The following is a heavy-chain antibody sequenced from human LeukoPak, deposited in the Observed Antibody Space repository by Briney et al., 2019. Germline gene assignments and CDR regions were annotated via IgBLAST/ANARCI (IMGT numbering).Heavy chain of an antibody. CDR2: INPNSGGT. CDR1: GYTFTGYY. CDR3: ARGTLWFGELIYNYGMDV. D-gene: IGHD3-10*01. V-gene: IGHV1-2*02. Sequence: GASVKVSCKASGYTFTGYYMHWVRQAPGQGLEWMGWINPNSGGTNYAQKFQGRVTMTRDTSISTAYMELSRLRSDDTAVYYCARGTLWFGELIYNYGMDVWGQGTTVTVSS. J-gene: IGHJ6*02.